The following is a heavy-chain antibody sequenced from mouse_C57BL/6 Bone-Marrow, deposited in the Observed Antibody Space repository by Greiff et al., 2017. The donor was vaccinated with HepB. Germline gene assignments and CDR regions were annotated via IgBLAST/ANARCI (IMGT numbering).Heavy chain of an antibody. Sequence: VHVKQSGPELVKPGASVKIPCKASGYTFTDYNMDWVKQSHGKSLEWIGDINPNNGGTIYNQKFKGKATLTVDTSSSTAYMELHSLTSEDSAVYFCARRYGTEYYFDYWGQGTTLTVSS. CDR2: INPNNGGT. CDR1: GYTFTDYN. CDR3: ARRYGTEYYFDY. D-gene: IGHD2-10*02. J-gene: IGHJ2*01. V-gene: IGHV1-18*01.